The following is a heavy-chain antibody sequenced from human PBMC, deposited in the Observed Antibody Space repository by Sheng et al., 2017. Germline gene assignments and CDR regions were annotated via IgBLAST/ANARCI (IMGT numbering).Heavy chain of an antibody. CDR3: AKDMVGADQYYYYGMDV. J-gene: IGHJ6*02. D-gene: IGHD1-26*01. CDR2: ISGSGGST. CDR1: GFTFSSYA. Sequence: EVQLLESGGGLVQPGGSLRLSCAASGFTFSSYAMSWVRQAPGKGLEWVSAISGSGGSTYYADSVKGRFTISRDNSKNTLYLQMNSLRAEDTAVYYCAKDMVGADQYYYYGMDVWGQGTTVTVSS. V-gene: IGHV3-23*01.